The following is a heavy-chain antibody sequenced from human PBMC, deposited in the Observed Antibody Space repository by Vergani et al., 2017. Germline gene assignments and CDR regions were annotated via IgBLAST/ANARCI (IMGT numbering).Heavy chain of an antibody. Sequence: EVQLLESGGGLVQPGGSLRLSCAASGFTFSSYAMSWVRQAPGKGLEWVSAISGSGGSTYYADSVKGRFTISRDNSKNTLYLQMNRLGAEDTAVYYCAKDCGVVDNWFDPWGQGTLVTVSS. CDR3: AKDCGVVDNWFDP. J-gene: IGHJ5*02. CDR2: ISGSGGST. D-gene: IGHD3-3*01. V-gene: IGHV3-23*01. CDR1: GFTFSSYA.